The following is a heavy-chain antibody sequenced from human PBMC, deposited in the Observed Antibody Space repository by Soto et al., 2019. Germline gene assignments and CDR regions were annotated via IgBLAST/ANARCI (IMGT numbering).Heavy chain of an antibody. CDR2: ISSSGSTI. CDR1: GFTFSSYE. Sequence: LRLSCAASGFTFSSYEMNWVRQAPGKGLEWVSYISSSGSTIYYADSVKGRFTISRDNAKNSLYLQMNSLRAEDTAVYYCARDRDYYDSSGYCDYWGQGTLVTVSS. V-gene: IGHV3-48*03. D-gene: IGHD3-22*01. J-gene: IGHJ4*02. CDR3: ARDRDYYDSSGYCDY.